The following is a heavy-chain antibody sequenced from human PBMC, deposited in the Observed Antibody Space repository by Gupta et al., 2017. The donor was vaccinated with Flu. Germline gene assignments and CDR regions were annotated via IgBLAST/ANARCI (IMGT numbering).Heavy chain of an antibody. D-gene: IGHD3-10*01. CDR1: GFSFSSAY. CDR3: TTDSSGGITFDI. V-gene: IGHV3-15*01. Sequence: EVQLVESGGGWVKPGGSLRLSCAASGFSFSSAYISWVRQAPGKGLEWVGRLKSEADGGTADYAPPVKGRFSSSRDDSKNMLWLQMNSLRTEDTAVYYCTTDSSGGITFDIWGQGTPVTVS. CDR2: LKSEADGGTA. J-gene: IGHJ3*02.